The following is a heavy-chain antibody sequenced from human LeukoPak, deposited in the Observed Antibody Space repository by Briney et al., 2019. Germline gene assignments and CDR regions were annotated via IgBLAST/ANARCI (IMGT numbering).Heavy chain of an antibody. V-gene: IGHV3-23*01. J-gene: IGHJ4*02. CDR2: ISGSGGST. Sequence: PGGSLRLSCAASGFTFSSYAMSWVRQAPGKGLEWVSAISGSGGSTYYADSVKGRFTISRDNSKNTLYLQMNSLRAEDTAVYYCAKERRYYYDSSGYFSYFDYWGQGTLVTVSS. CDR3: AKERRYYYDSSGYFSYFDY. D-gene: IGHD3-22*01. CDR1: GFTFSSYA.